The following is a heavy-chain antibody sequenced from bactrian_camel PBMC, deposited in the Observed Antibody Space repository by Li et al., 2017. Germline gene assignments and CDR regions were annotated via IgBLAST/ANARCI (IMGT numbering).Heavy chain of an antibody. CDR3: AADGPRTVAAVTSLNAQVYNY. CDR1: GWTYSSGC. Sequence: VQLVESGGGSMQAGGSLRLSCAASGWTYSSGCMGWFRQAPGKEREGITSIDVDGFTTYVDFVKGRFFISRDYTKTNLFLQMNSLKSEDSAMYYCAADGPRTVAAVTSLNAQVYNYWGQGTQVTVS. J-gene: IGHJ4*01. D-gene: IGHD6*01. V-gene: IGHV3S42*01. CDR2: IDVDGFT.